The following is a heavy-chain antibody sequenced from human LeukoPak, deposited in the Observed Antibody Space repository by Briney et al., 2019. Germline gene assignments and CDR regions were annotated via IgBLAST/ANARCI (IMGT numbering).Heavy chain of an antibody. CDR3: AGDCRGSSTSCPAY. CDR1: GGTFSSYA. D-gene: IGHD2-2*01. Sequence: ASVKVSCKASGGTFSSYAISWVRQAPGQGLEWMGGIIPIFGTANYAQKFQGRVTITTDESTSTAYMELSSLRSEDTAVYYCAGDCRGSSTSCPAYWGQGTLVTVSS. CDR2: IIPIFGTA. J-gene: IGHJ4*02. V-gene: IGHV1-69*05.